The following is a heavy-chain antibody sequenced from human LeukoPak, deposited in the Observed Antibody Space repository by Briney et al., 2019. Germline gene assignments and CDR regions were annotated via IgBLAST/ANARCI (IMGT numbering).Heavy chain of an antibody. V-gene: IGHV3-7*01. Sequence: GGSLRLSCAASGFPFSTYWITWVRQAPGKGREWVANIKNGGSEKNYVDSVKGRFTISRDNAENSLFLQMNSLRVEDTAIYYCTRDSGLTGYDLLDYWGQGTLVTVSS. CDR1: GFPFSTYW. CDR3: TRDSGLTGYDLLDY. CDR2: IKNGGSEK. D-gene: IGHD5-12*01. J-gene: IGHJ4*02.